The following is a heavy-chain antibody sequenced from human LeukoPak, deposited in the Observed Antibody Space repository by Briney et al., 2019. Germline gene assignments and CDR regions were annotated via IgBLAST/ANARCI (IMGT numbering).Heavy chain of an antibody. Sequence: ASVKVSCKASGYTFTSYGISWVRQAPGQGLEWMGWISAYNGDTNYAQNLQGRVTMTTDTSTSTAYMELRSLRSDDTAVYYCARADCSGGNCYRYFGYWGQGTLVTVSS. CDR2: ISAYNGDT. J-gene: IGHJ4*02. V-gene: IGHV1-18*01. CDR1: GYTFTSYG. D-gene: IGHD2-15*01. CDR3: ARADCSGGNCYRYFGY.